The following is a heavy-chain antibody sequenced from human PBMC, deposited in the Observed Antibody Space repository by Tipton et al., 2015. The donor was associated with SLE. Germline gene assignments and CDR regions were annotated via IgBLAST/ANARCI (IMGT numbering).Heavy chain of an antibody. CDR1: GGSVSGHY. Sequence: LRLSCAVYGGSVSGHYWSWIRQPPGKGLEWIGEINHSGRTNYNPSLKSRVTISVDTSKNQFSLKLSSVTAADTAVYYCARVPGDWGQGTLVTVSS. V-gene: IGHV4-34*01. J-gene: IGHJ4*02. CDR2: INHSGRT. D-gene: IGHD3-10*01. CDR3: ARVPGD.